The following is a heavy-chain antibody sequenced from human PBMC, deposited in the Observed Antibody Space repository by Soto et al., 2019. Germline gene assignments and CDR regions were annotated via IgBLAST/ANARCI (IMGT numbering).Heavy chain of an antibody. J-gene: IGHJ3*02. Sequence: SETLSLTCTVSGGSISSYYWSWIRQPPGKGLEWIGYIYYSGSTNYNPSLKSRVTISVDTSKNQFSLKLSSVAAADTAVYYCARGEVRGVISAFDIWGQGTMVTVSS. D-gene: IGHD3-10*01. CDR3: ARGEVRGVISAFDI. CDR1: GGSISSYY. CDR2: IYYSGST. V-gene: IGHV4-59*01.